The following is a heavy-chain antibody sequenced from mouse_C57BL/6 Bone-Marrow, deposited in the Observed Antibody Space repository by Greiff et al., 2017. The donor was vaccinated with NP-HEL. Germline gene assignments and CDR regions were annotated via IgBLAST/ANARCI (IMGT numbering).Heavy chain of an antibody. Sequence: QVQLQQSGAELARPGASVKLSCKASGYTFTSYGISWVKQRTGQGLEWIGEIYPRSGNTYYNEKFKGKATLTADKSSSTAYMELRRLTSEDSAVYFCARGISIYYYGSSPYWYFDVWGTGTTVTVSS. CDR3: ARGISIYYYGSSPYWYFDV. D-gene: IGHD1-1*01. V-gene: IGHV1-81*01. CDR1: GYTFTSYG. J-gene: IGHJ1*03. CDR2: IYPRSGNT.